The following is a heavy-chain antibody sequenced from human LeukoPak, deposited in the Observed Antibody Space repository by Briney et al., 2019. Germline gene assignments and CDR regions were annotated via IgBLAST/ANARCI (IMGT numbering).Heavy chain of an antibody. Sequence: PGGSLRLSCAASGFTFSSYWMHWVRQAPGKGLVWVSRINTDGSSTNYADSVKGRFTISRDNAKNTLYLQMNSLRAEDTAVYYCARDLYGDYGVDYWGQGTLVTVSS. D-gene: IGHD4-17*01. CDR3: ARDLYGDYGVDY. J-gene: IGHJ4*02. V-gene: IGHV3-74*01. CDR1: GFTFSSYW. CDR2: INTDGSST.